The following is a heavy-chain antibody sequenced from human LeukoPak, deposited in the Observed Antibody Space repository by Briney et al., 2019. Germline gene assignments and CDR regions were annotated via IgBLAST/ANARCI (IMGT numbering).Heavy chain of an antibody. J-gene: IGHJ4*02. D-gene: IGHD1-26*01. Sequence: ASVKVSCKASGYTFTGYHMHWVRQAPGQGLEWMGWINPNSGGTNYAQKFQGRVTMTRDTSISTAYMELSRLRSDDTAVYYCASDRRYSGSYPYYFDYWGQGTLVTVSS. CDR3: ASDRRYSGSYPYYFDY. CDR2: INPNSGGT. V-gene: IGHV1-2*02. CDR1: GYTFTGYH.